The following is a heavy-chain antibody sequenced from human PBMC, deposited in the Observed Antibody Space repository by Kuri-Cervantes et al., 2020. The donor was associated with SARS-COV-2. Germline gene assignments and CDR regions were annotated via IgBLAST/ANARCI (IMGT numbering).Heavy chain of an antibody. CDR3: TRDGGIAARSDY. D-gene: IGHD6-6*01. CDR1: GYTFTGYY. Sequence: ASVKVSCKASGYTFTGYYIHWVRQAPGQGLEWMGWIKPNSGGTNYAQKFQSRVTVTSDTSISTAYMVLSGQRSDDTAVYYCTRDGGIAARSDYWGQGTLVTV. V-gene: IGHV1-2*02. CDR2: IKPNSGGT. J-gene: IGHJ4*02.